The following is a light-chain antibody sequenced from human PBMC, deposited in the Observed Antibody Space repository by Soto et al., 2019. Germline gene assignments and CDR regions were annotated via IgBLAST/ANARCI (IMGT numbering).Light chain of an antibody. V-gene: IGLV2-14*01. Sequence: QSALTQPASVSGSPGQSITISCTGTSSDVGGYKYVSWYQQHPGKAPKLMIYEVSNRPSGVSNRFSGSKSGNTASLIISGLQAEDEAEYYCSSFTTKSTWVFGGGTQLTVL. CDR2: EVS. CDR1: SSDVGGYKY. J-gene: IGLJ3*02. CDR3: SSFTTKSTWV.